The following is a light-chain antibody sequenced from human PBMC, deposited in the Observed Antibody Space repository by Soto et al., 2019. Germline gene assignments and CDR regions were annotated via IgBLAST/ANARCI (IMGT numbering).Light chain of an antibody. J-gene: IGKJ2*01. V-gene: IGKV3-15*01. CDR1: QSVSSN. Sequence: EIVMTQSPATLSVSPGERATLSCRASQSVSSNLAWYQQKPRQDPRLLIYGASTRATGIPARFSGSGSGTEFTLTISSLQSEDFVVDYCQQYNNCPPYTFGQGTKLEIK. CDR2: GAS. CDR3: QQYNNCPPYT.